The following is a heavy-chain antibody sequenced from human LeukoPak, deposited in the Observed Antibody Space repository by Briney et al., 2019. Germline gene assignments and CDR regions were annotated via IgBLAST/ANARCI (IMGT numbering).Heavy chain of an antibody. Sequence: SETLSLTCAVSGGSFSGYFWRWIRQPPGKGLEWIGEIYHGGSTNYNPSLKSRVTISVDTSKNQSSLKLSSVTAADTAVYYCARARPKCRGGYYLGAFGYWGQGTLVTVSS. D-gene: IGHD3-22*01. CDR2: IYHGGST. J-gene: IGHJ4*02. CDR1: GGSFSGYF. CDR3: ARARPKCRGGYYLGAFGY. V-gene: IGHV4-34*01.